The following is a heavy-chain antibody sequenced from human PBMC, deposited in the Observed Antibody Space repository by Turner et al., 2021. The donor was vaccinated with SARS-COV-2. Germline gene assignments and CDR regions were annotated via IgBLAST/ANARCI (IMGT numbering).Heavy chain of an antibody. D-gene: IGHD2-8*01. CDR2: IYYSGST. CDR1: GGSISSGDYY. V-gene: IGHV4-30-4*01. J-gene: IGHJ4*02. CDR3: ARVVVLRRAYFDY. Sequence: QVQLQESGPGLVKPSQTLCLTCTVSGGSISSGDYYWSWIRQHPGKGLEWIGYIYYSGSTYYNPSLKSRVTISVDTSKIRFSLKLSSVTAADTAVYYCARVVVLRRAYFDYWGQGTLVTVSS.